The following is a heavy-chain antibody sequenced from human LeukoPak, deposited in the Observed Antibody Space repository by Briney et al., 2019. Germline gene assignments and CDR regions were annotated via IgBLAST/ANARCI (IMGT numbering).Heavy chain of an antibody. Sequence: PGGSLRLSCAASGLTFNSYGMHWVRQAPGKGLEWVAVISYDGSNKYYADSVKGRFTISRDNSKNTLYLQMNSLRAEDTAVYYCAKGDRGYSYGPDYWGHGTLVTVSS. D-gene: IGHD5-18*01. CDR1: GLTFNSYG. CDR3: AKGDRGYSYGPDY. J-gene: IGHJ4*01. V-gene: IGHV3-30*18. CDR2: ISYDGSNK.